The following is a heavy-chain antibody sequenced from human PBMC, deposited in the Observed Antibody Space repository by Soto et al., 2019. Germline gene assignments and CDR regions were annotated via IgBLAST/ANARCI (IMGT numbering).Heavy chain of an antibody. D-gene: IGHD3-3*01. CDR1: GFTFSSYS. Sequence: GGSLRLSCAASGFTFSSYSMNWVRQAPGKGLEWVSSISSSSSYIYYADSVKGRFTISRDNAKNSLYLQMNSLRAEDTAVYYCARAPVIGYDFWSGYLHGMDVWGQGTTVTVSS. CDR2: ISSSSSYI. J-gene: IGHJ6*02. CDR3: ARAPVIGYDFWSGYLHGMDV. V-gene: IGHV3-21*01.